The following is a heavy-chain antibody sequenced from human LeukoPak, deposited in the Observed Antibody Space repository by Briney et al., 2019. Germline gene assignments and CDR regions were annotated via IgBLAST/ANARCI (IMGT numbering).Heavy chain of an antibody. V-gene: IGHV4-34*01. CDR3: ARGISYYDSSGLPGY. D-gene: IGHD3-22*01. J-gene: IGHJ4*02. CDR1: GFTVSSNY. CDR2: INHSGST. Sequence: GSLRLSCAASGFTVSSNYMSWVRQPPGKGLEWIGEINHSGSTNYNPSLKSRVTISVDTSKNQFSLKLSSVTAADTAVYYCARGISYYDSSGLPGYWGQGTLVTVSS.